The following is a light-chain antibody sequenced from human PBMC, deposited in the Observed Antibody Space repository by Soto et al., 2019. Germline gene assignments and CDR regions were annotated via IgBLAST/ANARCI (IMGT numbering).Light chain of an antibody. CDR3: AAWDDSLSGWV. CDR2: KSN. CDR1: SSNMGSNN. V-gene: IGLV1-47*01. Sequence: QPVLTQPPSASGTPGQRVTISCSGSSSNMGSNNAYWYQQLPGTAPKLLIYKSNQRPSGVPDRFSGSKSGTSASLAISGLRSDDEADYYCAAWDDSLSGWVFGGGTKLTVL. J-gene: IGLJ3*02.